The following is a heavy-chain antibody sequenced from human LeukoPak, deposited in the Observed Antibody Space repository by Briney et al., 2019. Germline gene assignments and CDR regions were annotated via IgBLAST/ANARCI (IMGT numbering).Heavy chain of an antibody. D-gene: IGHD6-19*01. V-gene: IGHV3-23*01. CDR1: GFSFSNYG. CDR3: ERDPADYEWQRGWYRDF. CDR2: SNTSADGT. Sequence: PAGTLRLSCAASGFSFSNYGMSWFRQAPRKGLERVSTSNTSADGTHYADPVRSRCTIFRVDSNSTLALHMRNLGVDETAAVYCERDPADYEWQRGWYRDFWGRGSQVTVSS. J-gene: IGHJ4*01.